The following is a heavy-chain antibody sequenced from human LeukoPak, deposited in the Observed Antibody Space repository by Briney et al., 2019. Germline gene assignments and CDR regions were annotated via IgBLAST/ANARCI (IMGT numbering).Heavy chain of an antibody. J-gene: IGHJ2*01. CDR1: GFTFSSYS. CDR3: ARETYYDFWSGHSTRYFDL. V-gene: IGHV3-21*01. D-gene: IGHD3-3*01. Sequence: GGSLRLSCAASGFTFSSYSMNWVRQAPGKGPEWVSSISSSSSYIYYADSVKGRFTISRDNAKNSLYLQMNSLRAEDTAVYYCARETYYDFWSGHSTRYFDLWGRGTLVTVSS. CDR2: ISSSSSYI.